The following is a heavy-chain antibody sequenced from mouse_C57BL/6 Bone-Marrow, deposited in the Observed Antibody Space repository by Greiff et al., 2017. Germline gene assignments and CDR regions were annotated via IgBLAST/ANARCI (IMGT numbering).Heavy chain of an antibody. J-gene: IGHJ1*03. CDR3: TTNSNWEGWYFDV. D-gene: IGHD2-5*01. Sequence: EVQLQQSGAELVRPGASVKLSCTASGFNIKDDYMHWVKQRPEQGLEWIGWIDPENGDTEYASKFQGKGTITADKSSNTAYLLLRSLTSEDTAVYSCTTNSNWEGWYFDVWGTGTTVTVTS. CDR2: IDPENGDT. V-gene: IGHV14-4*01. CDR1: GFNIKDDY.